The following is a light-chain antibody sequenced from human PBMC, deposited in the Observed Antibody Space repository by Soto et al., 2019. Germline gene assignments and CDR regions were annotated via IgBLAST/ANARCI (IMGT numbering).Light chain of an antibody. CDR2: DVS. CDR1: QSVTAS. Sequence: DIQMTQSPSTLSASVGDSVTITCRASQSVTASLAWYQQKPGEAPKLLIYDVSNLETGVPSRFSGSGSGTEFILNISSLQPDDFATYYCQQYDSYSWTFDQGTKVDI. J-gene: IGKJ1*01. V-gene: IGKV1-5*01. CDR3: QQYDSYSWT.